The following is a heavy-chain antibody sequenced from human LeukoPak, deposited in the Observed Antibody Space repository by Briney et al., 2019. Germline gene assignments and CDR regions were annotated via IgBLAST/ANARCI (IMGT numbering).Heavy chain of an antibody. J-gene: IGHJ4*02. CDR1: GFTVSSNY. CDR3: ARGQHDYGDFFDY. V-gene: IGHV3-53*01. D-gene: IGHD4-17*01. CDR2: IYSGSST. Sequence: PGGSLRLSCAASGFTVSSNYMSWVRQAPGKGLEWVSVIYSGSSTYYADSVKGRFTISRDNSKNTLYLQMNSLRAEDTAVYYCARGQHDYGDFFDYWGQGTLVTVSS.